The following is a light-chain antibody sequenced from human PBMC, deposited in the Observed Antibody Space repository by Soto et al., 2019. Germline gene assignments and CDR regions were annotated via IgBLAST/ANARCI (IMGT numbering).Light chain of an antibody. V-gene: IGLV2-14*01. Sequence: QAVVTQPAAVSGSPGQSITISCTGTSSDIGGYNYVSWYQQNPGKVPKLMIFEVSNRPSGVSYRFSGSKSGNTASLTISGLHAADEADYYCSSYTGSSTLYVFGTGTKVTVL. CDR3: SSYTGSSTLYV. CDR2: EVS. CDR1: SSDIGGYNY. J-gene: IGLJ1*01.